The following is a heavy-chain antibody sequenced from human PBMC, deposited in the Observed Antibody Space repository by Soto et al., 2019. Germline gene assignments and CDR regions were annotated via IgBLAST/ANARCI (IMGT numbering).Heavy chain of an antibody. D-gene: IGHD2-15*01. CDR1: GFTFSSHA. J-gene: IGHJ4*02. CDR3: AKDAGGGYCSGGSCSVKYSDY. CDR2: ISGSGGST. V-gene: IGHV3-23*01. Sequence: EVQLLESGGGLVQPGGSLRLSCAASGFTFSSHAMSWVRQAPGKGLEWVSAISGSGGSTYYAGSVKGRFTISRDNSKNTLYLQMSSLRAEDTAIYYCAKDAGGGYCSGGSCSVKYSDYWGQGTLVTVSS.